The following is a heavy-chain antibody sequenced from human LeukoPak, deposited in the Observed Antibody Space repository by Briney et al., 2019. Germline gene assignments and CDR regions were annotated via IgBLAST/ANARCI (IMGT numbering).Heavy chain of an antibody. D-gene: IGHD3-10*01. Sequence: GGSLRLSCAASGFTSSRYGMHWVRQAPGKGLEWVAVICYDGSNKYYADSVKGRFTISRDNSKNTLYLEMNSLGVEDTAVYYCARANYGSGSNYYYGLDVWGKGTTVSVSS. J-gene: IGHJ6*04. CDR2: ICYDGSNK. CDR3: ARANYGSGSNYYYGLDV. CDR1: GFTSSRYG. V-gene: IGHV3-33*01.